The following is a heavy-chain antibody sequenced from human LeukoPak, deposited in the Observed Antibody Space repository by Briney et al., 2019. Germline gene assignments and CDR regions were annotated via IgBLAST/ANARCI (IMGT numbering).Heavy chain of an antibody. V-gene: IGHV1-46*01. D-gene: IGHD2-2*01. Sequence: GTSVKVSCKASGYTFTSYYMHCVRQAPGQGLEWRGIIDPSGGSTSYAQKFQGRVTITRNTSISTAYMELSSLRSEDTAVYYCARVGYCSSTSCWYYFDYWGQGTLVTVSP. J-gene: IGHJ4*02. CDR3: ARVGYCSSTSCWYYFDY. CDR1: GYTFTSYY. CDR2: IDPSGGST.